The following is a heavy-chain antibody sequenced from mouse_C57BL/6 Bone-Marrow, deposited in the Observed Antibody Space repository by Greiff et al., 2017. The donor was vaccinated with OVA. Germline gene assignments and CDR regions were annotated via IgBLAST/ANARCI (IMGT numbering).Heavy chain of an antibody. CDR1: GYTFTSYG. J-gene: IGHJ3*01. CDR2: IYPRSGNT. D-gene: IGHD4-1*01. Sequence: VKLVESGAELARPGASVKLSCKASGYTFTSYGISWVKQRTGQGLEWIGEIYPRSGNTYYNEKFKGKATLTADKSSSTAYMELRSLTSEDSAVYFCVLSSNWDVWFAYWGQGTLVTVSA. V-gene: IGHV1-81*01. CDR3: VLSSNWDVWFAY.